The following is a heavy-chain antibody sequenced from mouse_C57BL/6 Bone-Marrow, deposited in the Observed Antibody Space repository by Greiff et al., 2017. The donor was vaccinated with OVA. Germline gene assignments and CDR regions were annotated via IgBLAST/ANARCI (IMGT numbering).Heavy chain of an antibody. D-gene: IGHD1-1*02. CDR3: ARQGGRGYWYFDV. J-gene: IGHJ1*03. Sequence: DVKLVESGGGLVQPGESLKLSCESNEYEFPSHDMSWVRKTPEKRLELVAAINSDGGSTYYPDTMERRFIISRDNTKKTLYLQMSSLRSEDTALYYCARQGGRGYWYFDVWGTGTTVTVSS. V-gene: IGHV5-2*01. CDR2: INSDGGST. CDR1: EYEFPSHD.